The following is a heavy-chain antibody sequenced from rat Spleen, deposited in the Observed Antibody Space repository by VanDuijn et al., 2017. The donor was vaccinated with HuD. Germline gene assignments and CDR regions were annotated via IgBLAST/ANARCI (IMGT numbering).Heavy chain of an antibody. CDR1: GFTFSSYW. CDR3: TRRGDPFYFDY. J-gene: IGHJ2*01. Sequence: EVQLVETGGGLVQPGRSLKLSCVASGFTFSSYWMYWIRQAPGKGLEWVSSINTDGDTTYYPDSVKGRFTISRDNAKSTLYLQMDSLRSEDTASYYCTRRGDPFYFDYWGQGVMVTVSS. CDR2: INTDGDTT. V-gene: IGHV5-58*01. D-gene: IGHD4-2*01.